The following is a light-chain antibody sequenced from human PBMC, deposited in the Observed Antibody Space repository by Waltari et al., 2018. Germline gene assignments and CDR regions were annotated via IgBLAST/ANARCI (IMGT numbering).Light chain of an antibody. Sequence: DIVMTQSPLSLPVTPGEPASISCRSNQSLLHRNGKNYLDWYLQKPGQSPQLLIYLGSNRASGVPDRFSGSGSVTDFTLKISRVEAEDVGFYYCMHALETRNTFGPGTKVDIK. J-gene: IGKJ3*01. CDR1: QSLLHRNGKNY. CDR2: LGS. CDR3: MHALETRNT. V-gene: IGKV2-28*01.